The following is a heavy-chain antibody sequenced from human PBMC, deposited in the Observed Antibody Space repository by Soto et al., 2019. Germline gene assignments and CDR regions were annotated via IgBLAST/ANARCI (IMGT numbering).Heavy chain of an antibody. Sequence: ASVKVSCKASGYILTNYYMHWVRQAPGQGLEWMGILNPSTGTTTYAQKFLGRVTVARDTSTSTVYMELTSLRFEDTALYYCARDRSSGWYYFDYWGQGTLVTVSS. D-gene: IGHD6-19*01. CDR1: GYILTNYY. CDR2: LNPSTGTT. V-gene: IGHV1-46*01. CDR3: ARDRSSGWYYFDY. J-gene: IGHJ4*02.